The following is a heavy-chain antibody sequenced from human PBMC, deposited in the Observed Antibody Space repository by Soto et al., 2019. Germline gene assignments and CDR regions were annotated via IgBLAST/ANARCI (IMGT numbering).Heavy chain of an antibody. CDR2: IYYSGST. V-gene: IGHV4-61*08. CDR3: ARASMVRGVTVWFDP. CDR1: GGSISSCGYS. Sequence: PSETLSLTCAVSGGSISSCGYSWSWIRQPPGKGLEWIGYIYYSGSTNYNPSLKSRVTISVDTSKNQFSLKLSSVTAADTAVYYCARASMVRGVTVWFDPWGQGTLVTVSS. D-gene: IGHD3-10*01. J-gene: IGHJ5*02.